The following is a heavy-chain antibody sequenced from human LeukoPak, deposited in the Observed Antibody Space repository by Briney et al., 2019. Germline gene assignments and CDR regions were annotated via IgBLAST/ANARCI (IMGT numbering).Heavy chain of an antibody. CDR1: GYTFTSYD. CDR3: VFYGSGSSDY. D-gene: IGHD3-10*01. Sequence: ASVKVSCKASGYTFTSYDINWVRQAPGQGLEWMGIINPSGGSTSYAQKFQGRVTMTRDTSTSTVYMELSSLRSEDTAVYYCVFYGSGSSDYWGQGTLVTVSS. CDR2: INPSGGST. J-gene: IGHJ4*02. V-gene: IGHV1-46*01.